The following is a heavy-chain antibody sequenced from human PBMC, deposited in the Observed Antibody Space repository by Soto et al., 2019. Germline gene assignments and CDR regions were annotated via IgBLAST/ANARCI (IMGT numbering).Heavy chain of an antibody. CDR1: GYTFTSYE. J-gene: IGHJ5*02. Sequence: GASVKVSCKASGYTFTSYEINWVRQATGQGLEYLRWMNPNSGKTAYVQKFQGRVTMTWDTSITTAYMELSSQRSEDTAVYFCASGIKYDAYSRWFDPWGQGTLVTVSS. CDR2: MNPNSGKT. CDR3: ASGIKYDAYSRWFDP. D-gene: IGHD2-15*01. V-gene: IGHV1-8*01.